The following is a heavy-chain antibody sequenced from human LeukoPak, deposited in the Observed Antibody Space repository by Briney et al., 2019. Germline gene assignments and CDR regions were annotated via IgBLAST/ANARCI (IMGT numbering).Heavy chain of an antibody. CDR1: GFTFSSYG. V-gene: IGHV3-74*01. J-gene: IGHJ4*02. CDR3: ARVGDYFDY. Sequence: GGSLRLSCAASGFTFSSYGMHWVRQAPGKGLVWVSRINRDGSTTSYADSVKGRFTISRDNAKNTLYLQMNSLRAEDTAVYYCARVGDYFDYWGQGTLVTVSS. CDR2: INRDGSTT. D-gene: IGHD3-10*01.